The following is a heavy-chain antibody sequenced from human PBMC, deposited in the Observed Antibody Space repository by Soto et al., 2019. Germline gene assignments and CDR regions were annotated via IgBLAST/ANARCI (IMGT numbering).Heavy chain of an antibody. Sequence: GGSLRLSCAASGSTFSSYEMNWVRQAPGKGLEWVSYISSSGSTIYYADSVKGRFTISRDNAKNSLYLQMNSLRAEDTAVYYCASVPGYSSSWYVFRYWGQGTLVTVSS. J-gene: IGHJ4*02. CDR2: ISSSGSTI. D-gene: IGHD6-13*01. CDR1: GSTFSSYE. CDR3: ASVPGYSSSWYVFRY. V-gene: IGHV3-48*03.